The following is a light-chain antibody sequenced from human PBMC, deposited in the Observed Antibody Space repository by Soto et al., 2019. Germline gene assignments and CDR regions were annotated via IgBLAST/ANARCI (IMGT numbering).Light chain of an antibody. Sequence: ENGLTQSPGTLSLSPGERATLSCRASQSVTSSYLAWYQQKPGQAPRLLIYSASSRAAGVPDRFSGSGSATDFTLTISRVEPEDFAVYYCHQYGSSRNTFGQGTQGDIK. V-gene: IGKV3-20*01. J-gene: IGKJ2*01. CDR1: QSVTSSY. CDR2: SAS. CDR3: HQYGSSRNT.